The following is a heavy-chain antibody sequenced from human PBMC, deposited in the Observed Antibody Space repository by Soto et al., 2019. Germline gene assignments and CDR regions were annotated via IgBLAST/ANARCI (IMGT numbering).Heavy chain of an antibody. CDR2: IYYSGST. CDR1: GGSISSYY. J-gene: IGHJ6*03. V-gene: IGHV4-59*01. CDR3: ARRGESYYYYYMDV. Sequence: SEILSLTCTVSGGSISSYYWSWIRQPPGKGLEWIGYIYYSGSTNYNPSLKSRVTISVDTSKNQFSLKLSSVTAADTAVYYCARRGESYYYYYMDVWGKGTTVTVSS. D-gene: IGHD3-10*01.